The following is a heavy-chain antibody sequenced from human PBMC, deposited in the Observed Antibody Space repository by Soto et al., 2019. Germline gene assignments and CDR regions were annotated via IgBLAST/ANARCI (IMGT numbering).Heavy chain of an antibody. CDR3: TRHGGIAVARSYWYCDL. CDR1: GFTFSGSA. D-gene: IGHD6-19*01. V-gene: IGHV3-73*01. CDR2: IRSKANSYAT. J-gene: IGHJ2*01. Sequence: EVQLVESGGGLVQPGGSLKLSCAASGFTFSGSAMHWVRQASGKGLEWVGRIRSKANSYATAYAASVKGRFTISRDDSKNTAYLQMNSLNTEDTAVYYCTRHGGIAVARSYWYCDLWGRGTLVTVSS.